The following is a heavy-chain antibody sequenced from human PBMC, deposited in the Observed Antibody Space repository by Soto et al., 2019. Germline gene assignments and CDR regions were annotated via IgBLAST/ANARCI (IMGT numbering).Heavy chain of an antibody. V-gene: IGHV3-23*01. Sequence: PRWSLRLSCAASGFTFSSYAMSWFRQAPGKGLEWVSAISGSGGSTYYADSVKGRFTISRDNSKNTLYLQMNSLRAEDTAVYYCAKLDRMSIAALLFDYWGQGTLVTVSS. J-gene: IGHJ4*02. CDR2: ISGSGGST. D-gene: IGHD6-6*01. CDR3: AKLDRMSIAALLFDY. CDR1: GFTFSSYA.